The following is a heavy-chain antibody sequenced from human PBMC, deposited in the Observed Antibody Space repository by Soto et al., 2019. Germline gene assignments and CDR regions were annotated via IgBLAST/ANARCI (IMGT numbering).Heavy chain of an antibody. Sequence: ASVKVSCKASGYTFTSYDINWVRQATGQGLEWMGWFDPNSGNTVYAQKFQGRVTMTEDTSTDTAYMELSSLRSEDTAVYYCATETLGYCSGGSCYPYAFDIWGQGTMVTVSS. V-gene: IGHV1-8*01. D-gene: IGHD2-15*01. CDR3: ATETLGYCSGGSCYPYAFDI. J-gene: IGHJ3*02. CDR1: GYTFTSYD. CDR2: FDPNSGNT.